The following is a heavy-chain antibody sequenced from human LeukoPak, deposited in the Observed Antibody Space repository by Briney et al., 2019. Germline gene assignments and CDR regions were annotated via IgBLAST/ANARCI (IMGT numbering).Heavy chain of an antibody. CDR1: GGSITSYY. J-gene: IGHJ3*02. CDR3: ATHYDSSGYXLLXFDI. CDR2: IYSTGST. D-gene: IGHD3-22*01. V-gene: IGHV4-59*01. Sequence: SETLSLTCTVSGGSITSYYWSWIRQPPGKGLEWIGYIYSTGSTNYNPSLRSRVTISVDTSKNQFSLKLTSVTAADTAVYYCATHYDSSGYXLLXFDIWGQGTMVTVSS.